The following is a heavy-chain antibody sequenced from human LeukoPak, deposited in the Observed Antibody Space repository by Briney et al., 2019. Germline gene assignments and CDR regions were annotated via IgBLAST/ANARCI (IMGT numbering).Heavy chain of an antibody. V-gene: IGHV3-11*03. CDR1: GFTFRDYY. J-gene: IGHJ6*02. D-gene: IGHD5-24*01. CDR2: ISSSRNYT. CDR3: GMAMDV. Sequence: GGSLRLSCAASGFTFRDYYMSWIRQAPGKGLEWVSYISSSRNYTNYADSVKGRFTISRDNTKNSLYLQMSSLRAEDTAVYYCGMAMDVWGRGTTVTVSS.